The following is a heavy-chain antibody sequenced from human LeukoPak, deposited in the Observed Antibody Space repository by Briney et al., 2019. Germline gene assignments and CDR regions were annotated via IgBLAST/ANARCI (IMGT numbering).Heavy chain of an antibody. CDR2: IYDSGST. CDR1: GGSISSSNYY. D-gene: IGHD3-10*01. J-gene: IGHJ4*02. Sequence: PSETLSLTCTVSGGSISSSNYYWGWIRQPPGKGLEWIGSIYDSGSTYYNPSLKSRVTIAVDTSKNQFSLKLSSVTAADTAVFYCARLPMFTMVDYWGQGTLVTVSS. V-gene: IGHV4-39*01. CDR3: ARLPMFTMVDY.